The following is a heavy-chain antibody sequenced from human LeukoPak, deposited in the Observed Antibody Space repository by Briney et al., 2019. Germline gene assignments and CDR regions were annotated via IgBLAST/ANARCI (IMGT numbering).Heavy chain of an antibody. CDR2: IIPIFGTA. Sequence: KISCKGSGYSFTSYWIGWVRQAPGQGLEWMGGIIPIFGTANYAQKFQGRVTITADESTSTAYMELSSLRSGDTAVYYCAREGYSYGDYWGQGTLVTVSS. CDR1: GYSFTSYW. D-gene: IGHD5-18*01. CDR3: AREGYSYGDY. V-gene: IGHV1-69*01. J-gene: IGHJ4*02.